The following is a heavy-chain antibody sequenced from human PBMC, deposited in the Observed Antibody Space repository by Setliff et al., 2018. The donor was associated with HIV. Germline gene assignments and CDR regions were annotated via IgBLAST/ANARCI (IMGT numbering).Heavy chain of an antibody. CDR1: GGSFSSYY. D-gene: IGHD1-26*01. CDR3: ARDPWLLGASAGGDNWLDP. Sequence: PSETLSLTCTISGGSFSSYYWSWIRQPAGRGLEWIGCLYYGGNTYYNPSLKSRVAMSIDTSKNEVSLRLKSVTAADTAIYYCARDPWLLGASAGGDNWLDPWGQGTLVTVSS. V-gene: IGHV4-4*07. J-gene: IGHJ5*02. CDR2: LYYGGNT.